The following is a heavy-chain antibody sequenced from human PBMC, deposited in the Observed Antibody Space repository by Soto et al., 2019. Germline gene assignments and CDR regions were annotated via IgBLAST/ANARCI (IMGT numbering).Heavy chain of an antibody. Sequence: SETLSLIGSVSGGSISSSSYYWGWIRQPPAKGMESIGNTYYSGSTSYNPSPKSRATISLDTSKNPFSLKLSSVTAADTAVYYCCTRALNYYYGMDVWGQGTTVTVSS. D-gene: IGHD2-2*01. CDR3: CTRALNYYYGMDV. CDR1: GGSISSSSYY. V-gene: IGHV4-39*01. J-gene: IGHJ6*02. CDR2: TYYSGST.